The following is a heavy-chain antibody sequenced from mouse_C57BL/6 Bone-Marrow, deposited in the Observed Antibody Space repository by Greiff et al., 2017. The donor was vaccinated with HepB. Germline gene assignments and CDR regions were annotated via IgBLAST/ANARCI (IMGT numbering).Heavy chain of an antibody. J-gene: IGHJ4*01. V-gene: IGHV3-6*01. CDR2: ISYDGSN. D-gene: IGHD1-1*01. CDR1: GYSIPSGYY. Sequence: EVQLVESGPGLVKPSQSLSLTCSVTGYSIPSGYYWNWIRQFPGNKLEWMGYISYDGSNNYNPSLKNRISITRDTSKNEFFLKLNSVTTEDTATYYCARGDYYGSSYGDYAMDYWGQGTSVTVSS. CDR3: ARGDYYGSSYGDYAMDY.